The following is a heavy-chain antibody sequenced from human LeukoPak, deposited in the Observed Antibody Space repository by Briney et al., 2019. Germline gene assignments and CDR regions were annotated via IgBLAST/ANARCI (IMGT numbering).Heavy chain of an antibody. J-gene: IGHJ4*02. CDR2: IHDSGST. CDR1: GGSISSGDYY. D-gene: IGHD5-24*01. V-gene: IGHV4-30-4*01. Sequence: SETLSLTCTVSGGSISSGDYYWSWVRQPPGKGLEWIGCIHDSGSTYYNPSLKSRITISVDTSKNQFSLKLSSVTAADTAVYYCARNRDGYNSFDYWGQGTLVTVSS. CDR3: ARNRDGYNSFDY.